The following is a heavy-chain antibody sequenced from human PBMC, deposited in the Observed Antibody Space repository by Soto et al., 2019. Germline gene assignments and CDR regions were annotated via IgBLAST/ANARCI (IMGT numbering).Heavy chain of an antibody. J-gene: IGHJ6*02. V-gene: IGHV3-33*01. CDR2: IWYDGSNK. Sequence: PGGSLRLSCAASGFTFSSYGMHWVRQAPGKGLEWVAVIWYDGSNKYYADSVKGRFTISRDNSKNTLYLQMNSLRAEDTAVYYCARAFDDILTGYAPVNGMDVWGQGTTVTVSS. CDR3: ARAFDDILTGYAPVNGMDV. D-gene: IGHD3-9*01. CDR1: GFTFSSYG.